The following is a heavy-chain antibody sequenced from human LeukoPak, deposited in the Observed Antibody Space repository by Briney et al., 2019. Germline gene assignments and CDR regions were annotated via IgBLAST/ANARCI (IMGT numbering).Heavy chain of an antibody. Sequence: ASVKVSYRASGYTFTSYYMHWVRQAPGHGLEWMGIINPSGGSTSYAQKFQGRVTMTRDTSTSTVYMELSSLRSEDTAVYYCARDGPRIAALGKDFYYWGQGTLVTVSS. D-gene: IGHD6-6*01. CDR3: ARDGPRIAALGKDFYY. CDR2: INPSGGST. V-gene: IGHV1-46*01. CDR1: GYTFTSYY. J-gene: IGHJ4*02.